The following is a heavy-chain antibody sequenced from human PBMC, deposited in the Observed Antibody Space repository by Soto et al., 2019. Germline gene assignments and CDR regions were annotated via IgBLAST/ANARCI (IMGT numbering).Heavy chain of an antibody. D-gene: IGHD4-4*01. CDR1: GFTFSGYW. CDR2: IKHDGSVQ. V-gene: IGHV3-7*03. Sequence: GGSLRLSCEASGFTFSGYWMSWVRQAPGKGLEWVADIKHDGSVQYYVDSVKGRLTISRDNAKRQLYLQMNGLRAEDTALYYCARAPYSNAWYRFDLWGQGTLVTVS. CDR3: ARAPYSNAWYRFDL. J-gene: IGHJ4*02.